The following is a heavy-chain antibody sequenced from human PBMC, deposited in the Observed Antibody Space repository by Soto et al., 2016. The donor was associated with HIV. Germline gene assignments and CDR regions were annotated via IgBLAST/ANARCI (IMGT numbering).Heavy chain of an antibody. CDR2: IYYSGST. CDR3: ARVRWWLQWLWWGGIALTS. D-gene: IGHD3-22*01. J-gene: IGHJ4*02. V-gene: IGHV4-31*03. CDR1: GASISSGGYY. Sequence: QVQLHESGPGLVRPSQTLSLTCSVSGASISSGGYYWAWIRQHPGNDLEWIGYIYYSGSTHYNPSLESRVTISVDTSANQFSLEMTSVTVADTAIYYCARVRWWLQWLWWGGIALTSWGQGLLVTVSS.